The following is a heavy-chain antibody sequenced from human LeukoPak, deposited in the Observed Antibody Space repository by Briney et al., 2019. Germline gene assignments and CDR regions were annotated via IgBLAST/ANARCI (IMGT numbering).Heavy chain of an antibody. CDR2: ISAYNGNT. CDR3: ARDLGYSSSWEVVSYGMDV. CDR1: GYTFTSYG. J-gene: IGHJ6*02. V-gene: IGHV1-18*01. D-gene: IGHD6-13*01. Sequence: ASVKVSCKASGYTFTSYGISWVRQAPGQGLEWMGWISAYNGNTNYAQKLQGRVTMTTDTSTSTAYMELGSLRSDDTAVYYCARDLGYSSSWEVVSYGMDVWGQGTTVTVSS.